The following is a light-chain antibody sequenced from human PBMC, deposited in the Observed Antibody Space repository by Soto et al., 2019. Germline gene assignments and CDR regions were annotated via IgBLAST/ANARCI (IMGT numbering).Light chain of an antibody. Sequence: DVQMTQSPSIVSASVGERVTSTSLPRQRITSWLACYQQNPAKAPKLLIYKASGLESGVPSRFSGSGSGTEFTLTISSLQPEDFATYYCQQSHSTWPFGQGTTVDI. CDR1: QRITSW. CDR2: KAS. CDR3: QQSHSTWP. J-gene: IGKJ1*01. V-gene: IGKV1-5*03.